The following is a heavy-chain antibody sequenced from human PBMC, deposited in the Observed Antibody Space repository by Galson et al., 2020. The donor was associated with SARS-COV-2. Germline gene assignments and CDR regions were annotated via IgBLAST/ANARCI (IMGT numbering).Heavy chain of an antibody. D-gene: IGHD3-22*01. V-gene: IGHV3-49*03. Sequence: GESLKISCTASGFTFGDYAMSWFRQAPGKGLEWVGFIRSKAYGGTTEYAASVKGRFTISRDDSKSIAYLQMNSLKTEDTAVYYCTRVYCTRQAYGDWYYDSSGYYTPYYYYGMDVWGQGTTVTVSS. J-gene: IGHJ6*02. CDR1: GFTFGDYA. CDR3: TRVYCTRQAYGDWYYDSSGYYTPYYYYGMDV. CDR2: IRSKAYGGTT.